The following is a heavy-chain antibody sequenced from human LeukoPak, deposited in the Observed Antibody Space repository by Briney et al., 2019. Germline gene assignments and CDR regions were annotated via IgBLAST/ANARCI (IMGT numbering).Heavy chain of an antibody. CDR1: GFSISNDW. CDR2: VKSKGAGETT. V-gene: IGHV3-15*01. CDR3: TLIQGWGSGSYYRDF. J-gene: IGHJ4*02. D-gene: IGHD3-10*01. Sequence: GGSLRLSCAASGFSISNDWMSWVRQAPGKGLEWVARVKSKGAGETTDYAAPVKGRFTISRDDSKITLYLQMNSLKTEDTAVYYCTLIQGWGSGSYYRDFWGPGTLVTVSS.